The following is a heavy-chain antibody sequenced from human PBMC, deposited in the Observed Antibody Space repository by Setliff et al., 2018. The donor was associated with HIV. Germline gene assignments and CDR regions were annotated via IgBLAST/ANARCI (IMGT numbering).Heavy chain of an antibody. D-gene: IGHD1-26*01. CDR2: FRSSGDIK. J-gene: IGHJ3*02. CDR3: AKGPWDEPHAFSI. CDR1: GFTFSSYA. V-gene: IGHV3-23*01. Sequence: LRLSCAASGFTFSSYAMSWVRQAPGKGLEWTSAFRSSGDIKYYADSVRGRFTISSDNSKNTLFLQMNSLRVEDTAVYYCAKGPWDEPHAFSIWGQGTMVTVSS.